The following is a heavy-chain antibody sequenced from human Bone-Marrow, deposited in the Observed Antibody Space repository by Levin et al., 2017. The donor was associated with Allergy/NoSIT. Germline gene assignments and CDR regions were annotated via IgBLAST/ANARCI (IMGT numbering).Heavy chain of an antibody. CDR3: AHLLAAAGKGYFDL. Sequence: GESLKISCKASGYTFTGYYMHWVRQAPGQGLEWMGRINPNSGGTNYAQKFQGRVTMTRDTSISTAYMELSRLRSDDTAVYYCAHLLAAAGKGYFDLWGRGTLVTVSS. CDR2: INPNSGGT. V-gene: IGHV1-2*06. J-gene: IGHJ2*01. D-gene: IGHD6-13*01. CDR1: GYTFTGYY.